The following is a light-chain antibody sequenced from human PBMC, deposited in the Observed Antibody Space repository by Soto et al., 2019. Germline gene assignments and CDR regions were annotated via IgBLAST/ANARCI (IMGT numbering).Light chain of an antibody. Sequence: QSALTQPASVSGSLGQSITISCTGTSSDIGGYNFVSWYQQHPGKAPKLMIFGVSSRPSGVSNRFSGSKSGNTASLTISGLQAEDEADYYCSSYTSSSTPDVFGPGTKLTVL. CDR1: SSDIGGYNF. V-gene: IGLV2-14*03. J-gene: IGLJ1*01. CDR3: SSYTSSSTPDV. CDR2: GVS.